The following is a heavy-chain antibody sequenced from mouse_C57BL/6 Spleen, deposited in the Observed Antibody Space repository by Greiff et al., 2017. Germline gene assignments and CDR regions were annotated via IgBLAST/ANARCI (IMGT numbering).Heavy chain of an antibody. Sequence: VQLKESGPELVKPGASVKMSCKASGYTFTDYNMHWVKQSHGKSLEWIGYINPNNGGTSYNQKFKGKATLTGNKSSSTAYMALRSLTSEDSAVYYCARRTTGTWAMDYWGQGTSVTGSS. D-gene: IGHD4-1*02. CDR2: INPNNGGT. V-gene: IGHV1-22*01. CDR3: ARRTTGTWAMDY. CDR1: GYTFTDYN. J-gene: IGHJ4*01.